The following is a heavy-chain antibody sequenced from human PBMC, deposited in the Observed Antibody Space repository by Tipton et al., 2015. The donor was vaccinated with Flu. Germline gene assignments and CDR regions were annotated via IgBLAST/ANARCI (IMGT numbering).Heavy chain of an antibody. CDR1: GFTFSSYA. D-gene: IGHD3-3*01. CDR3: ARDSFRFLEWLNYSYSGMGV. V-gene: IGHV3-30-3*01. CDR2: ISYDGSNK. Sequence: SLRLSCAASGFTFSSYAMHWVRQAPGKGLEWVAVISYDGSNKYYADSVKGRFTISRDNSKNTLYLQMNSLRAEDTAVYYCARDSFRFLEWLNYSYSGMGVWGQGTTVTVSS. J-gene: IGHJ6*02.